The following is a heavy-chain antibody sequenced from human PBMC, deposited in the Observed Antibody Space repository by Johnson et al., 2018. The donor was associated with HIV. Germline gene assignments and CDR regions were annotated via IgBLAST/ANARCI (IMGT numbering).Heavy chain of an antibody. CDR3: ARGDCSSTSCYHFDI. V-gene: IGHV3-11*04. Sequence: QVQLVESGGGLVKPGGSLRLSCATSGFTFSDYYMSWIRQPPGKGLEWLSYISSSGSTIYYADSVKGRFTISRDNSKNTLYLQMNSLRAEDTAVYYCARGDCSSTSCYHFDIWGQGTMVTVSS. CDR2: ISSSGSTI. D-gene: IGHD2-2*01. J-gene: IGHJ3*02. CDR1: GFTFSDYY.